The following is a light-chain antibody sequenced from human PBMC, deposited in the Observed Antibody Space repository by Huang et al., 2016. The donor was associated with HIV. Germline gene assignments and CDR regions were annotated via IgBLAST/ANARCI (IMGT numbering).Light chain of an antibody. CDR1: QNVSSNY. CDR2: GAS. J-gene: IGKJ2*01. Sequence: EIVLTQSPGTWSLAPGERATLPCRASQNVSSNYLAWHQQKPGQAPRLLIYGASNRATGIPNRFSGSGSGTDFTLTITRLAPEDFAMFYCQQYGRSPYTFGQGTQLEI. V-gene: IGKV3-20*01. CDR3: QQYGRSPYT.